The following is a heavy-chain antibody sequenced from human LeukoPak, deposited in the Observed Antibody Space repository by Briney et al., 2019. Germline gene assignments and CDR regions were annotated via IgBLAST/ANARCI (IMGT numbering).Heavy chain of an antibody. V-gene: IGHV1-69*13. CDR1: GGTFSSYA. D-gene: IGHD5-24*01. J-gene: IGHJ6*03. CDR2: IIPIFGTA. Sequence: SVKVSCKASGGTFSSYAISWVRQAPGQGLEWMGGIIPIFGTANYAQKFQGRVTITADESTSTAYMELSSLRSEDTAVYYCARDGGYKRRYYYYYYYMDVWGKGTTVTISS. CDR3: ARDGGYKRRYYYYYYYMDV.